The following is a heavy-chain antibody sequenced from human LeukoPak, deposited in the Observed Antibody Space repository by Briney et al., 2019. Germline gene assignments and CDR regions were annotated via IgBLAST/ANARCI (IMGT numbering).Heavy chain of an antibody. CDR3: AKYVSTGWFDP. D-gene: IGHD5/OR15-5a*01. J-gene: IGHJ5*02. CDR1: GGSIRNYY. CDR2: IYYSGST. V-gene: IGHV4-59*08. Sequence: SETLSLTGSVSGGSIRNYYWSWIRQPPGKGLEWIGYIYYSGSTNYNPSLKSRVTISVDTSENQFSLKLSSVTAADTALYYCAKYVSTGWFDPWGQGTLVTVSS.